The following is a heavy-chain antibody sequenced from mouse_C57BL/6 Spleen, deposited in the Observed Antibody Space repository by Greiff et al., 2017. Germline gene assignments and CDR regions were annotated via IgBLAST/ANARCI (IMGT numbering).Heavy chain of an antibody. CDR1: GYTFTSYC. V-gene: IGHV1-55*01. J-gene: IGHJ2*01. Sequence: QVQLQQPGAELVKPGASVKMSCKASGYTFTSYCITWVKQRPGQGLEWIGDIYPGSGSTNYNEKFKSKATLTVDTSSSTAYMQLSSLTSEDSAVYYCARYRSTMVTVFDYWGQGTTLTVSS. D-gene: IGHD2-2*01. CDR3: ARYRSTMVTVFDY. CDR2: IYPGSGST.